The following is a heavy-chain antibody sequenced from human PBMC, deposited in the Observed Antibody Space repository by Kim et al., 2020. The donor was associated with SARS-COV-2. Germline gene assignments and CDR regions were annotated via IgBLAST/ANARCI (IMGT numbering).Heavy chain of an antibody. Sequence: GSIGYADSAKCRFTISRDNAKNSLYLQMNSLRAEDTALYYCAKIMGMDVWGQGTTVTVSS. CDR2: GSI. J-gene: IGHJ6*02. CDR3: AKIMGMDV. V-gene: IGHV3-9*01.